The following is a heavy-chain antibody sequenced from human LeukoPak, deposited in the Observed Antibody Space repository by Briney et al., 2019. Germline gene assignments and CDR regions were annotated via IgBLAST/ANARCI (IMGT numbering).Heavy chain of an antibody. CDR1: GGSIGSSGYY. V-gene: IGHV4-61*08. CDR2: IHYSGSS. D-gene: IGHD6-19*01. Sequence: SETLSLTCTVSGGSIGSSGYYWGRIRQPPGKGLEWIGYIHYSGSSNYNPSLKSRVTMSVGTSKKQSSLELRSVTTADTAVYYCTRGSGWYYFWGQGTLVTVSS. CDR3: TRGSGWYYF. J-gene: IGHJ4*02.